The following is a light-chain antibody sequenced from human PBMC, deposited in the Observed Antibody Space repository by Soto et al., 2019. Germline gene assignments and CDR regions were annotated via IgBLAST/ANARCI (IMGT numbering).Light chain of an antibody. CDR1: QGISNW. CDR2: GAS. CDR3: QQTNTGLPLT. Sequence: DIQMTQSPSSVSASVGDRVTITCRASQGISNWLAWYQQQPGKAPKLLIYGASSLQSGGPSRFSGGGSGTHFTLIISSLQPEDFATYYCQQTNTGLPLTVGGGSKVEI. V-gene: IGKV1-12*01. J-gene: IGKJ4*02.